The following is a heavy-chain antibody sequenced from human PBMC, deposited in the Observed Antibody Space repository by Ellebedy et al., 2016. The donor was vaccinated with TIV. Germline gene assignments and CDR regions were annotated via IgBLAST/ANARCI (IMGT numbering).Heavy chain of an antibody. J-gene: IGHJ4*02. V-gene: IGHV3-9*01. CDR3: AKGIGSGRYSEFDH. CDR2: ISWNSGNT. CDR1: GFKFNDYA. Sequence: SLKISXVASGFKFNDYALHWVRQVPGKGLEWVSGISWNSGNTGYAEAVKGRFTISRDNDKNSLFLQMDSLRTDDTAFYYCAKGIGSGRYSEFDHWGQGTLVTVSS. D-gene: IGHD3-10*01.